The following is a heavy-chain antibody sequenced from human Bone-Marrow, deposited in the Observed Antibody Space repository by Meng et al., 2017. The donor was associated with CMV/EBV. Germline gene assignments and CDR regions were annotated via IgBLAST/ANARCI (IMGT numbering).Heavy chain of an antibody. V-gene: IGHV3-23*01. CDR3: ASTWIQLWSDFDY. CDR1: GFTFSSNG. CDR2: SGSDGNT. D-gene: IGHD5-18*01. J-gene: IGHJ4*02. Sequence: EVRLLESGGGLVQPGESLRLSCAASGFTFSSNGMSWVRQAPGKGLEWVSASGSDGNTGYADAVKGRFTISRDNSKNTLYLQMNSLRAEDTAVYYCASTWIQLWSDFDYWGQGTLVTVSS.